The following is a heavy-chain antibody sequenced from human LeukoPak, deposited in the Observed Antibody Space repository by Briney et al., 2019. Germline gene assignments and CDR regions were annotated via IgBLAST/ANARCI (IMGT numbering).Heavy chain of an antibody. CDR2: INHSGST. V-gene: IGHV4-34*01. J-gene: IGHJ4*02. D-gene: IGHD3-3*01. Sequence: PSETLSLTCAVYSGSFSGYYWSWIRQPPGKGLEWIGEINHSGSTNYNPSLKSRVTISVDTSKNQFSLKLSSVTAADTAVYYCARAYYDFWSGYSNWGQGTLVTVSS. CDR3: ARAYYDFWSGYSN. CDR1: SGSFSGYY.